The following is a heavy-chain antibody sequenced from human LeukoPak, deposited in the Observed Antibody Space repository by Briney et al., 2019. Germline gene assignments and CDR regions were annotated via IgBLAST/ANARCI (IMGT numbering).Heavy chain of an antibody. V-gene: IGHV1-18*01. D-gene: IGHD3-16*02. CDR1: GYTFTSYG. J-gene: IGHJ3*02. CDR3: ARVVIGPSDAFDI. CDR2: ISAYNGNT. Sequence: GASLKVSCKASGYTFTSYGISWVRQAPGQGLEWMGWISAYNGNTNSAQKLQGRVTMTTDTSTSTAYMELRSLRSDDTAVYYCARVVIGPSDAFDIWGQGTMVTVSS.